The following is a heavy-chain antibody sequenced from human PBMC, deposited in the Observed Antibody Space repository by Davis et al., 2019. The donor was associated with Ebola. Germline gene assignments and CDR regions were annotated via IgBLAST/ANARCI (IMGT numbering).Heavy chain of an antibody. Sequence: GGSLRLSCAASGFTFGDAWMSWVRQAPGKGLEWVSGISWNSGSIGYADSVKGRFTISRDNSKNTLYLQMNSLRAEDTAVYYCARAQFPTTSDHWGQGTLVTVSS. CDR2: ISWNSGSI. V-gene: IGHV3-20*04. CDR3: ARAQFPTTSDH. CDR1: GFTFGDAW. J-gene: IGHJ4*02. D-gene: IGHD1-1*01.